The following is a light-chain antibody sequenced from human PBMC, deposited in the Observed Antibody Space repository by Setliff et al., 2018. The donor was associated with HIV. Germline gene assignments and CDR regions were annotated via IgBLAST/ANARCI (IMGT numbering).Light chain of an antibody. Sequence: QSVLTQPASVSGSPGQSITISCTGSGSDIGGYNYVSWYQQQAGKAPQLIIYDVSYRPSGVSDRFSGSKSGNTASLTISGLQAGDEADYYCNAYTSTRALGIFGGGTKVTV. CDR2: DVS. J-gene: IGLJ2*01. CDR1: GSDIGGYNY. CDR3: NAYTSTRALGI. V-gene: IGLV2-14*03.